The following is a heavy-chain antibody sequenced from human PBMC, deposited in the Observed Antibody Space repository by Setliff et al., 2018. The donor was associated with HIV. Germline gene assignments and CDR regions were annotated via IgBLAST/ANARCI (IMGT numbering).Heavy chain of an antibody. CDR1: GYTFTDYF. CDR3: ARAYSANYRRGGHFDY. CDR2: INPKSGAT. D-gene: IGHD1-7*01. J-gene: IGHJ4*02. Sequence: ASVKVSCKTSGYTFTDYFIHWVRQAPGQGLEWMGWINPKSGATNFAQKFQVRVTMTRDTSINTAYMEVNRLRSDDTAIYYCARAYSANYRRGGHFDYWGQGTLVTVSS. V-gene: IGHV1-2*02.